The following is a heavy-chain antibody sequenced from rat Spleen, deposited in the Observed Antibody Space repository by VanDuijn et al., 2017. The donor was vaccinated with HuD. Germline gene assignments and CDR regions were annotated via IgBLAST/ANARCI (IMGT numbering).Heavy chain of an antibody. V-gene: IGHV5-29*01. CDR3: ASRDY. CDR1: GFTFSDYY. CDR2: ISHDGSSA. Sequence: EVQLVESDGGLVQPGRSLKLSCAASGFTFSDYYMAWVRQPPTKGLEWVATISHDGSSAYYRDSVKGRFTISRDNAKSTLYLQMDSLRSEDSATYYCASRDYWGQGVVVTVSS. J-gene: IGHJ2*01.